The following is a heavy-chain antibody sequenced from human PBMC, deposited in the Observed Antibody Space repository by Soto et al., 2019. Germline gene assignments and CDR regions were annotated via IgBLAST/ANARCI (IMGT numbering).Heavy chain of an antibody. D-gene: IGHD3-16*01. CDR3: ARTGGHYDYIWGSLVPYYYMDV. CDR2: IYSGGST. CDR1: GFTVSSNY. J-gene: IGHJ6*03. Sequence: EVQLVESGGGLVQPGGSLRLSCAASGFTVSSNYMSWVRQAPGKGLEWGSVIYSGGSTYYADSVKGRFTLYRDNSKNTLYLQMNSLRAEDTAVYYCARTGGHYDYIWGSLVPYYYMDVWGKGTTVTVSS. V-gene: IGHV3-66*01.